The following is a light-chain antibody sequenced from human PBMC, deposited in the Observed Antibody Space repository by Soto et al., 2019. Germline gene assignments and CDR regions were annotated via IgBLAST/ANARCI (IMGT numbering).Light chain of an antibody. J-gene: IGKJ1*01. CDR3: QQYVSWT. CDR1: QTVSSNH. CDR2: GTS. V-gene: IGKV3-20*01. Sequence: EIVLTQSPGTLSVSPGERATPSCRASQTVSSNHLAWYQQKPGQAPSLLIYGTSSRATGIPDRFSGSGSGTDFTLTISRLEPEDSAIYYCQQYVSWTFGQGTKVEIK.